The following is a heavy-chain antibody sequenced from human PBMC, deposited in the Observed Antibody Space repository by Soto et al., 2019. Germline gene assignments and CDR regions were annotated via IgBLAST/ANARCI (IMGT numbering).Heavy chain of an antibody. D-gene: IGHD1-26*01. V-gene: IGHV1-69*01. CDR3: ARDGGRHSGGIDY. Sequence: QVQLVQSGAEVKKPGSSVKVSCKASGGTFSSYSINWVRQAPGQGLEWMGEIIPIFGTANYAQKFQGRVTITADESTSTAYMELSSLRSKDKAVYYCARDGGRHSGGIDYWGQGTLVTVSS. CDR1: GGTFSSYS. CDR2: IIPIFGTA. J-gene: IGHJ4*02.